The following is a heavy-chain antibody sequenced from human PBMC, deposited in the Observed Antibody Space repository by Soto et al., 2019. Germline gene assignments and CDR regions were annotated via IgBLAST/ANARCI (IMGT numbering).Heavy chain of an antibody. J-gene: IGHJ4*02. CDR1: GFTSTRYS. CDR3: AREPEDLISNFDY. Sequence: PGGSLRLPCTASGFTSTRYSMTWVRQAPGKGLEWVSSISGTTIYINYGASMKARFTTPSDNPKNSLYLEMNSMRGEDTAVYYCAREPEDLISNFDYWGQGTLVTVSS. CDR2: ISGTTIYI. V-gene: IGHV3-21*06.